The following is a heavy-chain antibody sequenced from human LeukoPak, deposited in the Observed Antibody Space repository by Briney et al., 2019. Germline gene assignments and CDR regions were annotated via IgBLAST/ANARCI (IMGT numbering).Heavy chain of an antibody. CDR2: INPNSGGT. D-gene: IGHD2-15*01. V-gene: IGHV1-2*02. CDR1: GYTFTGYY. Sequence: ASVKVSCKASGYTFTGYYMHWVRQAPGQGLEWMGWINPNSGGTNYAQKFQGRVTMTRDTSISTAYMELSRLRSDDTAVYYCARGPGVPLRLVAATAAIDYWGQGTLVTVSS. J-gene: IGHJ4*02. CDR3: ARGPGVPLRLVAATAAIDY.